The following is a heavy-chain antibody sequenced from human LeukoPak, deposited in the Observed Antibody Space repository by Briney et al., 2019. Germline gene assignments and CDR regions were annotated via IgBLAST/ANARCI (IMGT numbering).Heavy chain of an antibody. CDR1: GFTFSNYW. J-gene: IGHJ5*02. D-gene: IGHD3-3*02. Sequence: GGSLRLSCSASGFTFSNYWMTWVRQAPGKGLEWVANIKEDGSEKYYVDSVKGRFTISRDNAKNSLYLQMNSLRAEDTAVYYCAGVKLGSWGQGTLVTVSS. CDR2: IKEDGSEK. V-gene: IGHV3-7*01. CDR3: AGVKLGS.